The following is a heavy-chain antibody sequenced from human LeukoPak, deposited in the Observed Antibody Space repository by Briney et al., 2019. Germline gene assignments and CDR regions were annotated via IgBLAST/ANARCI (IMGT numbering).Heavy chain of an antibody. CDR1: GFTFDDYA. V-gene: IGHV3-9*01. J-gene: IGHJ4*02. CDR3: AKSDRDFWTNYTPGYYFDS. CDR2: ISWNSGFI. Sequence: PGGSLRLSCAASGFTFDDYATHWVRQVPGKGLEWVSGISWNSGFIGYADSVKGRFTISRDNAKKSLYLQMSSLRTEDTALYYCAKSDRDFWTNYTPGYYFDSWGQGTLVIVSS. D-gene: IGHD3/OR15-3a*01.